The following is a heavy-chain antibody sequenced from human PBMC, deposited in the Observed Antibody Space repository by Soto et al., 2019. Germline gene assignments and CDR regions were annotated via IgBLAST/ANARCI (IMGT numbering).Heavy chain of an antibody. D-gene: IGHD3-22*01. V-gene: IGHV1-2*04. CDR1: GYTFTGYY. CDR2: INPNSGGT. J-gene: IGHJ6*02. CDR3: ARDCPSYYYDSSGYCSYYYGMDV. Sequence: GASVKVSCKASGYTFTGYYMHWVRQAPGQGLEWMGWINPNSGGTNYAQKFQGWVTMTRDTSISTAYMELSRLRSDDTAVYYCARDCPSYYYDSSGYCSYYYGMDVWGQGTTVTVS.